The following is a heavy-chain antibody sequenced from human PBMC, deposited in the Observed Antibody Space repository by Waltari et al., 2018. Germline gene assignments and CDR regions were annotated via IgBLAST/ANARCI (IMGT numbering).Heavy chain of an antibody. D-gene: IGHD3-16*02. CDR1: GFTFSSYG. J-gene: IGHJ3*02. CDR2: IRYDGSNK. Sequence: QVQLVESGGGVVQPGGSLRLSCAASGFTFSSYGMHWVRQAQGKGLEWVAFIRYDGSNKYYADSVKGRFTISRDNSKNTLYLQMNSLRAEDTAVYYCAKVFAGAITGPGAFDIWGQGTMVTVSS. V-gene: IGHV3-30*02. CDR3: AKVFAGAITGPGAFDI.